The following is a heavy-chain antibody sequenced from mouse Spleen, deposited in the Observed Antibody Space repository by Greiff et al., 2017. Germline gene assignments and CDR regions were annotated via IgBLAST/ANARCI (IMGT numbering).Heavy chain of an antibody. CDR3: TTWYERGYAMDY. J-gene: IGHJ4*01. CDR1: GFNIKDYY. Sequence: EVQLQQSGAELVRPGASVKLSCTASGFNIKDYYMHWVKQRPEQGLEWIGRIDPEDGDTEYAPKFQGKATMTADTSSNTAYLQLSSLTSEDTAVYYCTTWYERGYAMDYWGQGTSVTVSS. V-gene: IGHV14-1*01. CDR2: IDPEDGDT. D-gene: IGHD1-1*02.